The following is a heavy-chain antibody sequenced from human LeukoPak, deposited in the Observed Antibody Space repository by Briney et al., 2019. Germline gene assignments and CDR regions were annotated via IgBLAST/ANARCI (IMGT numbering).Heavy chain of an antibody. CDR1: GYSISSGYY. Sequence: SETLSLTCTVSGYSISSGYYWGWIRQPPGKGLEWIGSVYHSGSTNYNPSLKSRVTISVDTSKNQFSLKLSSVTAADTAVYYCARVSAPDYYYYYMDVWGKGTTVTISS. J-gene: IGHJ6*03. CDR2: VYHSGST. V-gene: IGHV4-38-2*02. CDR3: ARVSAPDYYYYYMDV.